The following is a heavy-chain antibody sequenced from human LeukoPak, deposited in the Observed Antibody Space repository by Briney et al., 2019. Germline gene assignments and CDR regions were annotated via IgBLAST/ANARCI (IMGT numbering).Heavy chain of an antibody. CDR3: ARDLGSYYYDSSGYYGAADAFDI. CDR1: GYTFTSYG. CDR2: ISAYNGNT. D-gene: IGHD3-22*01. V-gene: IGHV1-18*01. J-gene: IGHJ3*02. Sequence: GASVKVSCKASGYTFTSYGFSWVRQAPGQGLEWMGWISAYNGNTNYAQKLQGRVTMTTDTSTSTAYMELRSLRSDDTAVYYCARDLGSYYYDSSGYYGAADAFDIWGQGTMVTVSS.